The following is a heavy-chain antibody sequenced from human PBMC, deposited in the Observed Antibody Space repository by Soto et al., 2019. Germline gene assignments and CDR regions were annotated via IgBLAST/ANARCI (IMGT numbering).Heavy chain of an antibody. J-gene: IGHJ6*02. CDR3: AKGVRSYYYYGMAV. CDR1: RFTFSSYA. CDR2: ISGSGGST. D-gene: IGHD3-22*01. Sequence: PGGSLRLSCAASRFTFSSYAMTWVRQAPGKGLEWVSGISGSGGSTYYADSVKGRFTISRDNSKNTMYLQMNSLRAEDTAVYYCAKGVRSYYYYGMAVWGQGTTVTVSS. V-gene: IGHV3-23*01.